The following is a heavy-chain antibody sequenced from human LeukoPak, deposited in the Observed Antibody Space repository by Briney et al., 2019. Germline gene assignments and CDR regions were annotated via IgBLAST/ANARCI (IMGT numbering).Heavy chain of an antibody. CDR1: GGSISSGDYY. Sequence: SQTLSLTCTVSGGSISSGDYYWSWIRQPPGKGLEWIGYIYYIGNTFYNPSLKSRVTISVDTSKNQFSLKLSSVTAADTAVYYCARGQGSRYDFWSGYLADNYFDYWGQGTLVTVSS. CDR2: IYYIGNT. V-gene: IGHV4-30-4*01. D-gene: IGHD3-3*01. CDR3: ARGQGSRYDFWSGYLADNYFDY. J-gene: IGHJ4*02.